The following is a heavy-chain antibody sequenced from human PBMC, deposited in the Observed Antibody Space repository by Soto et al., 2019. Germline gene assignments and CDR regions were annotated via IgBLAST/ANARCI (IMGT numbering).Heavy chain of an antibody. D-gene: IGHD6-19*01. CDR3: ARHYSSGSRNWFDP. CDR1: GGSINSSSYF. J-gene: IGHJ5*02. V-gene: IGHV4-39*01. CDR2: IYYSG. Sequence: SETLSLTCSVSGGSINSSSYFWGWVRQPPGKGLEWIGSIYYSGSNPSLRSRVTISVDTSKNQFSLKLSSVTAAVTAVFYCARHYSSGSRNWFDPWGQGTLVTVSS.